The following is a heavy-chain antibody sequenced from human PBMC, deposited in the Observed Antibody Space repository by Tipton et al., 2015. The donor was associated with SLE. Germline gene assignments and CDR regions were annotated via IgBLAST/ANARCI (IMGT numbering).Heavy chain of an antibody. Sequence: SLRLSCAASGFTVSSNYMSWVRQAPGKGLEWVSVIYGGGSTYYADAVKGRFTISRDNSKNTLYLQMNSLRAEDTAVYYCAKTMVQGSRYFDYWGQGTLVTVSS. CDR3: AKTMVQGSRYFDY. CDR2: IYGGGST. J-gene: IGHJ4*02. V-gene: IGHV3-53*01. D-gene: IGHD3-10*01. CDR1: GFTVSSNY.